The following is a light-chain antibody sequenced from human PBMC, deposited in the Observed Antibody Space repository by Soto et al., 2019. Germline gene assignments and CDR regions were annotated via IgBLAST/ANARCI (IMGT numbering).Light chain of an antibody. V-gene: IGLV2-8*01. CDR1: SSDVGGYNY. CDR2: DVN. Sequence: QSVLTQPPSASGSPGQSVTISCTGTSSDVGGYNYVSWYQQHPGKAPKLMIYDVNKRPSGVTDRFSGSKSGNTASLTVSGLQSEDEADYYCSSSAGSNFWVFGGGTKLTVL. CDR3: SSSAGSNFWV. J-gene: IGLJ3*02.